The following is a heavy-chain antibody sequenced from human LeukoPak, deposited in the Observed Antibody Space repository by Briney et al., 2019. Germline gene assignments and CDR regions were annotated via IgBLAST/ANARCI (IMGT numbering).Heavy chain of an antibody. CDR3: ARAYCSSTSCFNL. J-gene: IGHJ4*02. CDR2: INPNTGGT. V-gene: IGHV1-2*02. CDR1: GYIFTGYY. Sequence: GASVKVACKASGYIFTGYYIHWVRQAAGQGLEWMGWINPNTGGTNYAQKFQGRVTMTRDSSISTAYMELSRLRSDDTAVYYCARAYCSSTSCFNLWGPGTLVTVSS. D-gene: IGHD2-2*01.